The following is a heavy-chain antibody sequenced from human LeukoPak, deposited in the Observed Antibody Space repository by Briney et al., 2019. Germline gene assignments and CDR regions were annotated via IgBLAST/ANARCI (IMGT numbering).Heavy chain of an antibody. CDR1: GFPPTSST. V-gene: IGHV3-21*01. CDR2: ISSSGKYI. J-gene: IGHJ4*02. D-gene: IGHD3-10*02. CDR3: ARGGRGTIIMLGVGALDY. Sequence: GDSLSLSCAASGFPPTSSTMNWVRQAPGPGVEPLPSISSSGKYIYYADSLKGRFTISRDNARNSLYLQMNGLRAEDTAVYYCARGGRGTIIMLGVGALDYWGQGTLVTVSS.